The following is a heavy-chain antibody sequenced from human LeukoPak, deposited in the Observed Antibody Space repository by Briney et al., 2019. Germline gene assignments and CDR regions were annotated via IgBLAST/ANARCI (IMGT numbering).Heavy chain of an antibody. CDR1: GGSFSGYY. Sequence: KASETLSLTCAVYGGSFSGYYWNWIRQPPGKGLEWIGEINHSGSTNYNPSLKSRVTISVDTSKNQLSLNLRAVTAADTAVYYCARGSSSWLILGYWGQGTLVTVSS. J-gene: IGHJ4*02. CDR2: INHSGST. D-gene: IGHD6-13*01. V-gene: IGHV4-34*01. CDR3: ARGSSSWLILGY.